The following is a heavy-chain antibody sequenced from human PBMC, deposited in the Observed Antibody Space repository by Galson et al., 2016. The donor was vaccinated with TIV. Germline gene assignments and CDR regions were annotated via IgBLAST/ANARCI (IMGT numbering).Heavy chain of an antibody. Sequence: SLRLSCAASGFSFDDYAMHWVRQVPGRGLEWVSGINWNSGYFGYADSVKGRFAILRDSAQDSLYLHMSSLRAEDTAIYYFVKDMNRGCTTSNCYSYDYYYYALDVWGQGTTATVSS. CDR1: GFSFDDYA. V-gene: IGHV3-9*01. D-gene: IGHD2-2*02. J-gene: IGHJ6*02. CDR3: VKDMNRGCTTSNCYSYDYYYYALDV. CDR2: INWNSGYF.